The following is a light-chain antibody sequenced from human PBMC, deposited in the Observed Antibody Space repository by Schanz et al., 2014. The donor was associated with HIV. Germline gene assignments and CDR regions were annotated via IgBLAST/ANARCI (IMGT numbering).Light chain of an antibody. CDR2: RTS. V-gene: IGKV1-5*03. J-gene: IGKJ3*01. CDR3: QQYNHWPRT. CDR1: QSVGNG. Sequence: DIQMTQSPSTVSASVGDRVTVTCRASQSVGNGLAWFQQKPGKAPKLLLYRTSSLESGVPSRFSGSGSGTEFTLTISSLQSEDFAVYYCQQYNHWPRTFGPGTKVDIK.